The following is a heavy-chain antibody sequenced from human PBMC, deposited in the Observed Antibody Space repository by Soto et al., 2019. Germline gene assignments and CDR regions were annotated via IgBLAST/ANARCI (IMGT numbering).Heavy chain of an antibody. CDR3: AHRRGGVDWHDGDFDF. D-gene: IGHD1-1*01. CDR1: GFSLTSRPLG. Sequence: QITLKESGPTLVKPTETLTLTCSFSGFSLTSRPLGVGWIRQPPGKALECLALIYWDDDKRYRPSLRSRLAITKDTQKTQVFLSRTNVAPTDTATYCRAHRRGGVDWHDGDFDFWGQGTLVTVSS. J-gene: IGHJ4*02. V-gene: IGHV2-5*02. CDR2: IYWDDDK.